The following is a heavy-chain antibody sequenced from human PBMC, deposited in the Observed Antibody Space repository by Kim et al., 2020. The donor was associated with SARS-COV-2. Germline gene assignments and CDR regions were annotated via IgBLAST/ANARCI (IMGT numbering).Heavy chain of an antibody. Sequence: SETLSLTCAVYGGSFSGYYWSWIRQPPGKGLEWIGEINHSGSTNYNPSLKSRVTISVDTSKNQFSLKLSSVTAADTAVYYCARARVVVPAAMQTATYYYYGMDVWGQGTTVTVSS. CDR3: ARARVVVPAAMQTATYYYYGMDV. V-gene: IGHV4-34*01. D-gene: IGHD2-2*01. J-gene: IGHJ6*02. CDR2: INHSGST. CDR1: GGSFSGYY.